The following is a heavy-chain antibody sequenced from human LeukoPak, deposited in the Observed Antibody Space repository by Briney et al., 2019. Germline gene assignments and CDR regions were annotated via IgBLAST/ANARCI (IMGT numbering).Heavy chain of an antibody. CDR3: ARGGFFYGMDV. CDR1: GYTFSSHA. Sequence: ASVKVSCKASGYTFSSHAIHWVRQAPGKGLEWMGWSNAGNGHTKYSEELQGRVTITRDTSASTAYMELSNLRSDDMAVYYCARGGFFYGMDVWGQGATVTVCS. CDR2: SNAGNGHT. V-gene: IGHV1-3*02. D-gene: IGHD3-10*01. J-gene: IGHJ6*02.